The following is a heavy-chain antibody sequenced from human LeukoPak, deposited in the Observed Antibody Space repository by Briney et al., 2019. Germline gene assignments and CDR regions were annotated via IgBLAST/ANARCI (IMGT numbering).Heavy chain of an antibody. Sequence: SETLSLTCAVYGGSFSGHYWTWVRQPPRKGLQWIGEGNDRGSTNYNPSLKSRLSISEDKSKKQFSLRLPSVPAADTAVYYCARGVVSGRFGDYYYYMDVWGKGTTVTVSS. CDR2: GNDRGST. CDR1: GGSFSGHY. CDR3: ARGVVSGRFGDYYYYMDV. V-gene: IGHV4-34*01. D-gene: IGHD3-16*01. J-gene: IGHJ6*03.